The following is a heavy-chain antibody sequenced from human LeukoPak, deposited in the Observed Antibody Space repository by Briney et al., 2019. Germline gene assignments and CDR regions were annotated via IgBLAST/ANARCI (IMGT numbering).Heavy chain of an antibody. CDR3: ARDRTPYSYGYYPDY. Sequence: SETLSLTCAVYGGSFSGYYWSWIRQPPGKGLEWIGEINHSGSTNYNPSLKSRVTISVDTSKNQFSLKLSSVTAADTAVYYCARDRTPYSYGYYPDYWGQGTLVTVSP. V-gene: IGHV4-34*01. J-gene: IGHJ4*02. D-gene: IGHD5-18*01. CDR1: GGSFSGYY. CDR2: INHSGST.